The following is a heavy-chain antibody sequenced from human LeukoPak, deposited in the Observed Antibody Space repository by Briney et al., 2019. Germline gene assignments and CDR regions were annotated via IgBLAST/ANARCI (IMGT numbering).Heavy chain of an antibody. V-gene: IGHV3-7*01. Sequence: GGSLRLSCAASGFTFSSYWMSWVRQAPGKGLEWVANIKQDGSEKYYVDSVKGRFTISRDNAKNSLYLQMNSLRAEDTAVYYCARDEIVVVPAAIEYYYYYYGMDVWGQGTTATVSS. CDR3: ARDEIVVVPAAIEYYYYYYGMDV. CDR2: IKQDGSEK. CDR1: GFTFSSYW. J-gene: IGHJ6*02. D-gene: IGHD2-2*01.